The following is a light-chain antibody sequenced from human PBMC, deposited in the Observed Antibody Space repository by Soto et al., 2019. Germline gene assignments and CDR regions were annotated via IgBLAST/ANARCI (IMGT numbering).Light chain of an antibody. J-gene: IGKJ2*01. CDR2: GAS. CDR3: QQYNNWPPYT. V-gene: IGKV3-15*01. Sequence: EIVMTQSPATLSVSPGERDTLSCRASQSVSSDLAWYQQKPGQAPRLLIYGASNRATGIPARFSGSGSGTEFTLTISSLQSEDVAVYYCQQYNNWPPYTFGQGTKLEIK. CDR1: QSVSSD.